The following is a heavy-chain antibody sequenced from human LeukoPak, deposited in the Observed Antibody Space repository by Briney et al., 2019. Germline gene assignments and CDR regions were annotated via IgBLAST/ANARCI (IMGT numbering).Heavy chain of an antibody. V-gene: IGHV4-59*01. Sequence: PSETLSLTCTVSGGSISSYYWSWIRQPPGKGLEWIGYIYYSGSTNYNPSLKSRVTISVDTSKNQSSLKLSSVTAADTAVYYCARAAYYDFWSGYYPYGMDVWGQGTTVTVSS. CDR1: GGSISSYY. D-gene: IGHD3-3*01. J-gene: IGHJ6*02. CDR2: IYYSGST. CDR3: ARAAYYDFWSGYYPYGMDV.